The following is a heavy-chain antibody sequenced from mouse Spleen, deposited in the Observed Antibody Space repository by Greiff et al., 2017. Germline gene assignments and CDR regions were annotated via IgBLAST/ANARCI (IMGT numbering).Heavy chain of an antibody. J-gene: IGHJ2*01. CDR2: ISSGGSYT. CDR3: ARHGVWSYFDY. CDR1: GFTFSSYV. V-gene: IGHV5-9-3*01. D-gene: IGHD2-10*02. Sequence: EVQLVESGGGLVKPGGSLKLSCAASGFTFSSYVMSWVRQTPEKRLEWVATISSGGSYTYYPDSVKGRFTISRDNAKNTLYLQMSSLRSEDTAMYYCARHGVWSYFDYWGQGTTLTVSS.